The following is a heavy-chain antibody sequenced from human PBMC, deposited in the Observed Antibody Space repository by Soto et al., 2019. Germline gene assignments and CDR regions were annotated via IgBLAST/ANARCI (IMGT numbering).Heavy chain of an antibody. CDR1: GFTFSSYS. V-gene: IGHV3-48*02. Sequence: EVQLVESGGGLVQPGGSLRLSCAASGFTFSSYSMNWVRQAPGKGLEWVSYISSSSSTIYYADSVKGRFTISRDNAKNSLYLQMNSLRDEDTAVYYCARGGHYYYDSSGYPNWGQGTLVTVSS. D-gene: IGHD3-22*01. CDR3: ARGGHYYYDSSGYPN. J-gene: IGHJ4*02. CDR2: ISSSSSTI.